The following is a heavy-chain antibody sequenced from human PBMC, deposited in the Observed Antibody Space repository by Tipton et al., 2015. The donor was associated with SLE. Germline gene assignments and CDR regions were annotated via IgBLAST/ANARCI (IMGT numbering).Heavy chain of an antibody. Sequence: TLSLTCTVSGGSISSYYWIWIRQTPGKGLEGIGSIYHSGSTYYHPSRKSRVTTSVDTSKNQFSLKLSSVTAADAAVYYCARYCGGDCYPGAFDIWGQGTMVTVSS. CDR2: IYHSGST. CDR3: ARYCGGDCYPGAFDI. CDR1: GGSISSYY. J-gene: IGHJ3*02. D-gene: IGHD2-21*01. V-gene: IGHV4-59*08.